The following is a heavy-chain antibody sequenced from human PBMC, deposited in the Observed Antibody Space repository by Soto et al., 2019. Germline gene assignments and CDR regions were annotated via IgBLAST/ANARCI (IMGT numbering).Heavy chain of an antibody. CDR3: ARPTSAYPHDASDI. CDR2: IYPGDSDT. J-gene: IGHJ3*02. V-gene: IGHV5-51*01. CDR1: GYSFTSYW. D-gene: IGHD3-22*01. Sequence: PGESRKISCKGSGYSFTSYWIGWVRQMPGKGLEWMGIIYPGDSDTRYSPSFQGQVTISADKSIRTAYLQWSSLKASDTAMYFCARPTSAYPHDASDISGPGTMGTVSS.